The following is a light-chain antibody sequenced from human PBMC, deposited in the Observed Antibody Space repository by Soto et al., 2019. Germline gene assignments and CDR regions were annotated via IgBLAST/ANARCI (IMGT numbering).Light chain of an antibody. CDR1: QSVTTR. Sequence: IVLTQSPGTLSLSPGERVTLSCRASQSVTTRLASYQHKPGQAPTLLMSGASNRASGVPVRFSGSGSGTDFTLTITRLEPEDFALYYWQQYGGSPITFGLGTRLEIK. CDR3: QQYGGSPIT. CDR2: GAS. J-gene: IGKJ5*01. V-gene: IGKV3-20*01.